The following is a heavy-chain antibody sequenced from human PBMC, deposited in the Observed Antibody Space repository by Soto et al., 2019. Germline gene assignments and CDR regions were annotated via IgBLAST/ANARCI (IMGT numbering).Heavy chain of an antibody. Sequence: SETLRLTCTVSGGSISAGDYYWNWIRQPPGKGLEWIGYIYYTGTTKYNPSLKSRATLSVDTSKNRFSLNLTSVTAADSAVSYCARGYWFHPRCPGPLVT. J-gene: IGHJ5*02. CDR1: GGSISAGDYY. CDR2: IYYTGTT. CDR3: ARGYWFHP. V-gene: IGHV4-30-4*01.